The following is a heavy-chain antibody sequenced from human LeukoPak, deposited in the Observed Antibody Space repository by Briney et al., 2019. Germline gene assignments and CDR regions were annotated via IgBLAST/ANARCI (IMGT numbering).Heavy chain of an antibody. V-gene: IGHV3-9*01. J-gene: IGHJ6*02. CDR1: GFTFDDYA. Sequence: PGGSLRLSCAASGFTFDDYAMHWVRHAPGKGLEWVSGISWNSGSIGYADSVKGRFTISRDNAKNSLYLQMNSLRAEDTALYYCAKDMGPIVGATRTYYYYYYGMDVWGQGTTVTVSS. CDR2: ISWNSGSI. D-gene: IGHD1-26*01. CDR3: AKDMGPIVGATRTYYYYYYGMDV.